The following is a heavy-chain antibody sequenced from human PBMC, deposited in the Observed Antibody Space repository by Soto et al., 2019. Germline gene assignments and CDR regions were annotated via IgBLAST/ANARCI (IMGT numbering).Heavy chain of an antibody. V-gene: IGHV4-30-4*01. D-gene: IGHD3-10*01. CDR2: IYYSGST. Sequence: QVQLQESGPGLVKPSQTLSLTCTVSGGSISSGDYYWSWIRQPPGKGLEWIGYIYYSGSTYYNPSLKSRVPLSVATSKNQFSRKLSSVTAADTAVYYCARVGGFGATTIDYWGQGTLVTVSS. CDR1: GGSISSGDYY. J-gene: IGHJ4*02. CDR3: ARVGGFGATTIDY.